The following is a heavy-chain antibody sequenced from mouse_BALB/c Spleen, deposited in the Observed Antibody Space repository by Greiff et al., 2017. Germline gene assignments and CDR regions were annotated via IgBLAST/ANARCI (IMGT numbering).Heavy chain of an antibody. CDR1: GFSLTSYG. J-gene: IGHJ2*01. CDR2: IWAGGST. Sequence: VKLMESGPGLVAPSQSLSITCTVSGFSLTSYGVHWVRQPPGKGLEWLGVIWAGGSTNYNSALMSRLSISKDNSKSQVFLKMNSLQTDDTAMYYCATRITTVRGNYFDYWGQGTTLTVSS. CDR3: ATRITTVRGNYFDY. V-gene: IGHV2-9*02. D-gene: IGHD1-1*01.